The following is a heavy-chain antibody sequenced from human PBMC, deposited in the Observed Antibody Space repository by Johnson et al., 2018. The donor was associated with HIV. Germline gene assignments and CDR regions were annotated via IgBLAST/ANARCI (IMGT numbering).Heavy chain of an antibody. CDR1: GFTFSSYG. CDR2: IRYDGSNK. J-gene: IGHJ3*02. CDR3: ASISLGSEDDAFDI. D-gene: IGHD3-10*01. V-gene: IGHV3-30*02. Sequence: VQLVESGGGVVQPGRSLRLSCAASGFTFSSYGMHWVRQAPGKGLEWVAFIRYDGSNKYYADSVKGRFTISRDNSKNTLYLQMNSLRAEDTAVYYCASISLGSEDDAFDIWGQGTMVTVSS.